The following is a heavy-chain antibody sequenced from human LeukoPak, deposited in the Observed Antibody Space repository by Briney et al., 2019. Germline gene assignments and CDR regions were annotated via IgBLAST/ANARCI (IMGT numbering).Heavy chain of an antibody. CDR3: ASGSDCSGGSCYEENGMDV. CDR2: IYSGGST. J-gene: IGHJ6*02. V-gene: IGHV3-53*01. Sequence: GGSLRLSCAASGFTVSSNYMSWVRQAPGKGLEWVSVIYSGGSTYYADSVKGRFTNSRDNSKNTLYLQMNSLRAEDTAVYYCASGSDCSGGSCYEENGMDVWGQGTTVTVSS. CDR1: GFTVSSNY. D-gene: IGHD2-15*01.